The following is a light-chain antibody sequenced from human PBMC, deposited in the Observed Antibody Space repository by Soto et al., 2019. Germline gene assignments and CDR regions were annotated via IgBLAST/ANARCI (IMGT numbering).Light chain of an antibody. CDR1: SSDVGGYNY. J-gene: IGLJ1*01. Sequence: QSALTQPPSASGSPGQSVTISCTGTSSDVGGYNYVSWYQQHPGKAPKLMIYEVSKRPSGVPDRFSGSKSGNTASLTVSGLQAEDEADYYCSSYAGSTPHYVFGTGTKVTVL. CDR2: EVS. V-gene: IGLV2-8*01. CDR3: SSYAGSTPHYV.